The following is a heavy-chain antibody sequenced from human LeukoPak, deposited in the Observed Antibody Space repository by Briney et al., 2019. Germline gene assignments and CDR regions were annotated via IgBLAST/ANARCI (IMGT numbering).Heavy chain of an antibody. CDR1: GFTFDDYA. J-gene: IGHJ4*02. D-gene: IGHD3-10*01. CDR3: AKDRVTMVRGVDY. CDR2: ISWNSGSI. V-gene: IGHV3-9*01. Sequence: GGSLRLSCAASGFTFDDYAMHWVRHAPGKGLEWVSGISWNSGSIGYADSVKGRFTFSRDNAKNSLYLQMNSLRAEDTALYYCAKDRVTMVRGVDYWGQGTLVTVSS.